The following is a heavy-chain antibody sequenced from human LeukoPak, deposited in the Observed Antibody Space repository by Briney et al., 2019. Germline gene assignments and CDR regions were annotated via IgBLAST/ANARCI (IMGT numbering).Heavy chain of an antibody. CDR1: GYTFTSYY. V-gene: IGHV1-46*01. CDR2: INPSGGST. D-gene: IGHD5-18*01. J-gene: IGHJ4*02. CDR3: ARDGSRDTALDY. Sequence: ASVKVSCKASGYTFTSYYMHWVRQAPGQGLEWMGIINPSGGSTSYARKFQGRVTMTRDTSTSTVYMELSSLRSEDTAVYYCARDGSRDTALDYWGQGTLVTVSS.